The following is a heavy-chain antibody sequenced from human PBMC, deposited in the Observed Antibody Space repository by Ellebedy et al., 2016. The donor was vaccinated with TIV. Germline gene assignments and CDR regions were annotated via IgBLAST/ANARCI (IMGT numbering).Heavy chain of an antibody. CDR2: INPTSGSS. V-gene: IGHV1-46*01. Sequence: ASVKVSCRASGYTFTNYFLYWVRQAPGQGLEWMGIINPTSGSSNYAQKFQGRVTMTRDTSTSTVYMVPSSLRSEDTAVYYCARGDNYYYDSSGYYYNYWGQGTLVTVSS. CDR3: ARGDNYYYDSSGYYYNY. CDR1: GYTFTNYF. D-gene: IGHD3-22*01. J-gene: IGHJ4*02.